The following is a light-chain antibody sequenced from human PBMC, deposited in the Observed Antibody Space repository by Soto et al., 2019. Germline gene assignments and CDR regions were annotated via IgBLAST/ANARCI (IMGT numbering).Light chain of an antibody. CDR1: SSDVGGYNY. Sequence: QSVLTQPASVSGSPGQSITISCTGTSSDVGGYNYVSWYQQHPGKAPKPRIYEVSNRPSGVSNRFSGSKSGNTASLTISGLQAEDEADYYCSSYTSSSTLVFGGGTKLTVL. V-gene: IGLV2-14*01. CDR2: EVS. CDR3: SSYTSSSTLV. J-gene: IGLJ3*02.